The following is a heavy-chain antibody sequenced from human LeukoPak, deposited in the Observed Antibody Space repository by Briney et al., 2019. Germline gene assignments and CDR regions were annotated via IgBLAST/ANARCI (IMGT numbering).Heavy chain of an antibody. CDR3: ARGFSVYDYVWGSYRYPDY. J-gene: IGHJ4*02. D-gene: IGHD3-16*02. V-gene: IGHV1-8*01. Sequence: ASVKVSCKASGYTFPSYDINWVRQATAQGLEWMGWMNPNRGKTGYAQKFQGRVTMTRNTSISTAYVELSILRSEDTAVYYCARGFSVYDYVWGSYRYPDYWGQGTLVTVSS. CDR2: MNPNRGKT. CDR1: GYTFPSYD.